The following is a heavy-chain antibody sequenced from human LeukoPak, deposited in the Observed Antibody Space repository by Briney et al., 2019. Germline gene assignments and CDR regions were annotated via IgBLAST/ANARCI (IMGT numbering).Heavy chain of an antibody. CDR1: GFTFSSYA. Sequence: GGSLRLSCAASGFTFSSYAMSWVRQAPGKGLEWVSAISGSGGSTHYADSVKGRFTISRDNSKNTLYLQMNSLRAEDTAVYYCAKDDYDFWSRDYWGQGTLVTVSS. V-gene: IGHV3-23*01. CDR2: ISGSGGST. J-gene: IGHJ4*02. D-gene: IGHD3-3*01. CDR3: AKDDYDFWSRDY.